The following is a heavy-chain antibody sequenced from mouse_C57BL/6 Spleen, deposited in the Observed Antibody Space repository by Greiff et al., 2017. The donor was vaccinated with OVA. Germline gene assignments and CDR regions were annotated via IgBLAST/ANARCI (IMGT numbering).Heavy chain of an antibody. D-gene: IGHD1-1*01. CDR1: GYSITSGYY. CDR3: ARERIYYGSRGLDY. J-gene: IGHJ4*01. V-gene: IGHV3-6*01. CDR2: ISYDGSN. Sequence: ESGPGLVKPSQSLSLTCSVTGYSITSGYYWNWILQFPGNKLEWMGYISYDGSNNYNPSLKNRISITRDTSKNQFFLKLNSVTTEDTATYYCARERIYYGSRGLDYWGQGTSVTVSS.